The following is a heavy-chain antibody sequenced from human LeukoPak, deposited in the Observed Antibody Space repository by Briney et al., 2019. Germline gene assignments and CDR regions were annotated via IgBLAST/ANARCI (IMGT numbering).Heavy chain of an antibody. D-gene: IGHD3-22*01. CDR2: IYYSGST. CDR1: GGSISSGDYY. Sequence: SQTLSLTCTVSGGSISSGDYYWSWIRQPPGKGLEWIGYIYYSGSTYYNPSLKSRVTTSVDTTKNQFSLKLSSVTAADTAVYYCASRSYYYDSSGYDAFDIWGQGTMVTVSS. V-gene: IGHV4-30-4*08. CDR3: ASRSYYYDSSGYDAFDI. J-gene: IGHJ3*02.